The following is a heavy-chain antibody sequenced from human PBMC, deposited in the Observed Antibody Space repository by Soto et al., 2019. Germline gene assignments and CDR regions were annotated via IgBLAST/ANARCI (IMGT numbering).Heavy chain of an antibody. CDR2: INREGSRT. Sequence: GGSLRLSCAASGFTFPDYWTHWVRRSPGKGLGWFSRINREGSRTSSADSVTGRFPIYRNNATATPYLKRNSLRVEAPALYSCARETYSGFYFDYWGQGTMVTVSS. CDR1: GFTFPDYW. V-gene: IGHV3-74*01. J-gene: IGHJ4*02. D-gene: IGHD5-18*01. CDR3: ARETYSGFYFDY.